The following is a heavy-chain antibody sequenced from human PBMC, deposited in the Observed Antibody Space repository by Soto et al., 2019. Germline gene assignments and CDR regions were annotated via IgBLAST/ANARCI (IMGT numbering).Heavy chain of an antibody. CDR3: ARGGDHNGFDI. V-gene: IGHV3-74*01. Sequence: GALRLSCVASGFTFSRYWMHWVRQAPGKGLVWVSRINSDGSGTIYADSVKGRFTISRDNAKNTLYLQMNSLRADDTAVYYCARGGDHNGFDIWGQGTMVTVSS. CDR2: INSDGSGT. CDR1: GFTFSRYW. J-gene: IGHJ3*02. D-gene: IGHD2-21*02.